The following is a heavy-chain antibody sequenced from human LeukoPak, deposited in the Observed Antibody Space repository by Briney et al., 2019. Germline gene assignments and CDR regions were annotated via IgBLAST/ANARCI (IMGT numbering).Heavy chain of an antibody. CDR1: GGSISSYY. Sequence: SETLSFTCTVSGGSISSYYWSWIRQPPGKGLEWIGYIYYGGSTNYNPSLKSRVTISVDTSKNQFSLKLSSVTAADTAVYYCAGYSGWGFDYWGQGTLVTVSS. CDR2: IYYGGST. CDR3: AGYSGWGFDY. V-gene: IGHV4-59*01. J-gene: IGHJ4*02. D-gene: IGHD6-19*01.